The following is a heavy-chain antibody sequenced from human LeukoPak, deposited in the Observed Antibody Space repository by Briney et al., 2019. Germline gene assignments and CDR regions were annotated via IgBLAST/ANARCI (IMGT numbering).Heavy chain of an antibody. D-gene: IGHD5-18*01. CDR3: AREGYSYGYDY. CDR2: IYYSGST. Sequence: SETLSLTCTVSGGSISSYYWSWIRQPPGKGLEWIGYIYYSGSTNYNPSLKSRLTISVDTSNNQFSLKLSSATAADTAVYYCAREGYSYGYDYWGQGTLVTVSS. J-gene: IGHJ4*02. CDR1: GGSISSYY. V-gene: IGHV4-59*01.